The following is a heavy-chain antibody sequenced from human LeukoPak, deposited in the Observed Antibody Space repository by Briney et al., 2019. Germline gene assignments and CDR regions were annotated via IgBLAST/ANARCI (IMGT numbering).Heavy chain of an antibody. CDR1: GYTFTGYY. V-gene: IGHV1-2*02. D-gene: IGHD4-17*01. Sequence: ASVKVSCKAPGYTFTGYYMHWVRQAPGQGLEWMGWMNPNSGGTNYAQKFQGRVTMTRDTSISTAYMELSRLRSDDTAVYYCASADYGDYSLIYYYYGMDVWGQGTTVTVSS. J-gene: IGHJ6*02. CDR2: MNPNSGGT. CDR3: ASADYGDYSLIYYYYGMDV.